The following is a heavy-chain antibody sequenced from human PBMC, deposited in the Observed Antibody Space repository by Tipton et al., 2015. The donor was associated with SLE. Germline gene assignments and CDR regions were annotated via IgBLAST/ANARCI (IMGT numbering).Heavy chain of an antibody. Sequence: SLRLSCAASGFTFSSYGMHWVRQAPGKGLEWVAFIRYDGSNKYYADSVKGRFTISRDNSKNTLYLQMNSLRAEDTAVYYCAKGSMDSGSSLDYWGQGTLATVSS. CDR3: AKGSMDSGSSLDY. V-gene: IGHV3-30*02. D-gene: IGHD1-26*01. CDR2: IRYDGSNK. CDR1: GFTFSSYG. J-gene: IGHJ4*02.